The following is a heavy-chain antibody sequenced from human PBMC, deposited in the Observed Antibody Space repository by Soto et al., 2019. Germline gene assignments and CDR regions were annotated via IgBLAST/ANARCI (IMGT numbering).Heavy chain of an antibody. Sequence: ASVKVSCKASGYTFTSYGISWVRQAPGQGLEWMGWISAYNGNTNYAQKLQGRVTMTTDTSTSTAYMELRSLRSDDTAVYYCASVSGYCSSTSCYGAPNDAFDIWGQGTMVTVSS. D-gene: IGHD2-2*01. V-gene: IGHV1-18*01. CDR1: GYTFTSYG. CDR2: ISAYNGNT. J-gene: IGHJ3*02. CDR3: ASVSGYCSSTSCYGAPNDAFDI.